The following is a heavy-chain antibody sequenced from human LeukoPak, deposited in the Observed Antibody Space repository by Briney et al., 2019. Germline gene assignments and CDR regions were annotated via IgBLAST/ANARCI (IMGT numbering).Heavy chain of an antibody. CDR3: VKIKPGGASFDY. V-gene: IGHV4-59*11. J-gene: IGHJ4*02. D-gene: IGHD1-26*01. CDR1: GGSISGHS. CDR2: LTPSGST. Sequence: PSETLSLTCTVSGGSISGHSWSWIRQPPGKGLEWIGYLTPSGSTNYKPSLKSRVTISVDTSKNQFSLKLSSVTAADTALYYCVKIKPGGASFDYWGQGTLVTASS.